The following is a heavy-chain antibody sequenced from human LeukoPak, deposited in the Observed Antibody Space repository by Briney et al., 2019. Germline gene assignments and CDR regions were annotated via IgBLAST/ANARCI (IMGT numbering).Heavy chain of an antibody. CDR3: AKGGDLDDIGGAFDI. J-gene: IGHJ3*02. CDR1: GFTFDDYA. CDR2: ISWDGGST. Sequence: GGSLRLSCAASGFTFDDYAMHWVRQAPGKGLEWVSLISWDGGSTYYADSVKGRFTISRDNSKNSLYLQMNSLRAEDTALYYCAKGGDLDDIGGAFDIWGQGTMVTVSS. V-gene: IGHV3-43D*03. D-gene: IGHD2-21*01.